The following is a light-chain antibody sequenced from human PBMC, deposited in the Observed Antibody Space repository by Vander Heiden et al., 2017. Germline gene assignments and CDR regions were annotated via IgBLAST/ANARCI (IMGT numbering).Light chain of an antibody. CDR2: AGS. J-gene: IGLJ3*02. V-gene: IGLV1-40*01. CDR3: QSYDSSLSGWL. Sequence: QSVLTQPPSVSGAPGQRVTISCTGSSSNIGAGYDVHWYQPLPGTAPKLLNYAGSNRPSGVPGRFSGSKSGTSASLAITGLQGEDEAYFYCQSYDSSLSGWLFGGGTQLTVL. CDR1: SSNIGAGYD.